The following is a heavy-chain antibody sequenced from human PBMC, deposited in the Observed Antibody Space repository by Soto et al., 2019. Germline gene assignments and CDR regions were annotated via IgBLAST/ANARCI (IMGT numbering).Heavy chain of an antibody. J-gene: IGHJ4*02. D-gene: IGHD3-16*01. V-gene: IGHV3-30-3*01. Sequence: QVQLVESGGGVVQPGRSLRISCAASGFTCSNDMHWVRQPPGKGLEWVAVTSYDGSKNYYADSVKGRFTISRDNSKNTLYLQMNSLRPDDTAMYYCARERTTYVNAFDYWGRGTQVTVSS. CDR2: TSYDGSKN. CDR3: ARERTTYVNAFDY. CDR1: GFTCSND.